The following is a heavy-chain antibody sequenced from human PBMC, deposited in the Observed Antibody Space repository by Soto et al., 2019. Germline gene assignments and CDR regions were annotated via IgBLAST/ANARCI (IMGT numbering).Heavy chain of an antibody. D-gene: IGHD3-3*01. Sequence: QVQLVQSGAEVKKPGSSVKVSCKASGGTFSSYAISWVRQAPGQGLEWMGGIIPIFGTANYAQKFQGRVTITAEESNGNALLELGRPGSEDTGVDYCARTFGVVTHYGMDVWGQGTTVTVSS. J-gene: IGHJ6*02. CDR3: ARTFGVVTHYGMDV. CDR1: GGTFSSYA. CDR2: IIPIFGTA. V-gene: IGHV1-69*12.